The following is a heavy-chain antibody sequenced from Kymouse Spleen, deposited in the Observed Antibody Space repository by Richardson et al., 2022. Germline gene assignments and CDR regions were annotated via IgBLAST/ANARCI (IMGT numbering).Heavy chain of an antibody. D-gene: IGHD2-21*02. V-gene: IGHV3-15*01. CDR3: TTIVVVTAILFDY. J-gene: IGHJ4*02. Sequence: EVQLVESGGGLVKPGGSLRLSCAASGFTFSNAWMSWVRQAPGKGLEWVGRIKSKTDGGTTDYAAPVKGRFTISRDDSKNTLYLQMNSLKTEDTAVYYCTTIVVVTAILFDYWGQGTLVTVSS. CDR2: IKSKTDGGTT. CDR1: GFTFSNAW.